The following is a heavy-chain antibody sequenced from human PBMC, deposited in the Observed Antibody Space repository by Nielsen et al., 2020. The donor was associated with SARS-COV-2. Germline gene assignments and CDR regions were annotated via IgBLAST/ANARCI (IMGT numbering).Heavy chain of an antibody. CDR3: ARADGFGGTYSGY. CDR2: INPNSGGT. J-gene: IGHJ4*02. Sequence: ASVKVSCKASGYTFTGYYMHWVRQAPGQGLEWMGRINPNSGGTNYAQKFQGRVTVTRDTSISTAYMELSRLRSDDTAVYYCARADGFGGTYSGYWGQGTLVTVSS. D-gene: IGHD3-10*01. V-gene: IGHV1-2*06. CDR1: GYTFTGYY.